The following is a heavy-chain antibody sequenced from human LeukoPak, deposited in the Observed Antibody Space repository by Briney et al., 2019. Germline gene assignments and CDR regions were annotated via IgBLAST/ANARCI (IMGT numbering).Heavy chain of an antibody. V-gene: IGHV3-23*01. CDR2: ISGSGGST. CDR1: GFTFSSYA. J-gene: IGHJ6*03. D-gene: IGHD3-10*01. Sequence: GGSLRLSCAASGFTFSSYAMSWVRQAPGKGLEWVSAISGSGGSTYYADSVKGRFTISRDNAKNSLYLQMNSLRADDTAVYYCARFAAGGSYYYYMDVWGKGTTVTVSS. CDR3: ARFAAGGSYYYYMDV.